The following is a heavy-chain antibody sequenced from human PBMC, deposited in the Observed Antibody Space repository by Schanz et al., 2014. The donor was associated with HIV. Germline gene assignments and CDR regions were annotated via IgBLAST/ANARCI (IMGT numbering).Heavy chain of an antibody. J-gene: IGHJ4*02. CDR1: GFNFKNYA. CDR2: ISESGGRT. Sequence: EGQLVESGGGLEQPGGSLRLSCAASGFNFKNYAMTWVRPAPGKGLEWAPSISESGGRTYYAGSVNGRFTISRDNSKNTLYLQMTTLRIDDTAVYYCAKPEYDSRGSSQSHIDYWGQGTLVTVSS. V-gene: IGHV3-23*04. CDR3: AKPEYDSRGSSQSHIDY. D-gene: IGHD3-22*01.